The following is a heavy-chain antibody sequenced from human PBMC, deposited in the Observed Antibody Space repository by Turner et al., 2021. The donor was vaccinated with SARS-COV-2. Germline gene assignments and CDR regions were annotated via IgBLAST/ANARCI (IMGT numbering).Heavy chain of an antibody. CDR1: GGPISSSSYY. CDR2: IYNSGSA. D-gene: IGHD5-18*01. Sequence: QLQLQESGPGLVNPSETLSLTCTVSGGPISSSSYYWGWIRQPPGKGLEWIGNIYNSGSAYYNPSLKSRVTISVDPSKNQFSLKLTSVTAADTAVYYCARLMDTAMDYYGTDVWGQGTTVTVSS. J-gene: IGHJ6*02. V-gene: IGHV4-39*01. CDR3: ARLMDTAMDYYGTDV.